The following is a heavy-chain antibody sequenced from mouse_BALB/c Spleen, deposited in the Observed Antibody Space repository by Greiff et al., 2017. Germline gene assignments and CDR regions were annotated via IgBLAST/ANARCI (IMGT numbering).Heavy chain of an antibody. CDR2: ISDGGSYT. V-gene: IGHV5-4*02. D-gene: IGHD1-1*01. J-gene: IGHJ2*01. CDR3: ARGGYYSYYFDY. Sequence: EVHLVESGGGLVKPGGSLKLSCAASGFTFSDYYMYWVRQTPEKRLEWVATISDGGSYTYYPDSVKGRFTISRDNAKNNLYLQMSSLKSEDTAMYYCARGGYYSYYFDYWGQGTTLTVSS. CDR1: GFTFSDYY.